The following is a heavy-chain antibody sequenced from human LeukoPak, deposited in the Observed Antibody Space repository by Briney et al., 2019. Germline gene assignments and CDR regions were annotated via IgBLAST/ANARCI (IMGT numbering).Heavy chain of an antibody. J-gene: IGHJ4*02. CDR2: ISSSGSTI. Sequence: GGSLRLSCAASGFTFSDYYMSWIRQAPGKGLEWVSYISSSGSTIYYADSVKGRFTISRDNAKNSLYLQMNSLRAEDTAVYYCARDRKKGSSSSPFDYWGQGTLVTVSS. CDR3: ARDRKKGSSSSPFDY. D-gene: IGHD6-6*01. V-gene: IGHV3-11*01. CDR1: GFTFSDYY.